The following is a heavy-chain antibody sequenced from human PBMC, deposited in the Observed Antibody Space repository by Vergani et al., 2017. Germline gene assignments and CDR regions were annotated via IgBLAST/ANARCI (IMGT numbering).Heavy chain of an antibody. CDR1: GFTFSSYS. Sequence: EVQLVESGGGLVKPGGSLRLSCAASGFTFSSYSMNWVRQAPGKGLEWVSSISSSSSYIYYADSVKGRFTISRDNAKNSPYLQMNSLRAEDTAVYYCARDDCAEYQLLPFDYWGQGSLVTVSS. D-gene: IGHD2-2*01. J-gene: IGHJ4*02. V-gene: IGHV3-21*01. CDR2: ISSSSSYI. CDR3: ARDDCAEYQLLPFDY.